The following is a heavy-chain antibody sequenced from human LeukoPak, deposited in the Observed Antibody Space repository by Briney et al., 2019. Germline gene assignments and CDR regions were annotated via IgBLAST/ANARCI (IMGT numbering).Heavy chain of an antibody. J-gene: IGHJ2*01. D-gene: IGHD5-18*01. Sequence: GGSLRLSCAASGFTFSAYSMNWVRQAPGKGPEWLSYIGRGSSGIYYADSVQGRFTISRDDDKNSLYLQMYSLRGEDTAIYYCAREHSYIYGSQYIDLWGRGALVTVSS. CDR3: AREHSYIYGSQYIDL. V-gene: IGHV3-48*01. CDR2: IGRGSSGI. CDR1: GFTFSAYS.